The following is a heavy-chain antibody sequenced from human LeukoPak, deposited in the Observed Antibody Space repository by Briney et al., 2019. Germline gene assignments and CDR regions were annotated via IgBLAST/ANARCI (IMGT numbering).Heavy chain of an antibody. V-gene: IGHV4-59*01. Sequence: SETLSLTCTVSGGSISSYYWSWIRQPPGKGLEWIGYIYYSGSTSYNPSLKSRVTISVDTSKNQPSLRLSSVTAADTAVYYCASRKTGSGSLDYWGQGTLVTVSS. CDR1: GGSISSYY. CDR2: IYYSGST. J-gene: IGHJ4*02. CDR3: ASRKTGSGSLDY. D-gene: IGHD3-10*01.